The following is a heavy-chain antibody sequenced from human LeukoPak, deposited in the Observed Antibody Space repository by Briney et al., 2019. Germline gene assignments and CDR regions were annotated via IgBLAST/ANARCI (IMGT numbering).Heavy chain of an antibody. CDR2: IYYSGST. V-gene: IGHV4-59*01. CDR1: GGSISSYY. CDR3: ASSALYGSGKGYFDY. J-gene: IGHJ4*02. D-gene: IGHD3-10*01. Sequence: SETLSLTCTVSGGSISSYYWSWIRQPPGKGLEWIGYIYYSGSTNYNPSLKSRVTISVDTSKNQFSLKLSSVTAADTAVYYCASSALYGSGKGYFDYWGQGTLVTVSP.